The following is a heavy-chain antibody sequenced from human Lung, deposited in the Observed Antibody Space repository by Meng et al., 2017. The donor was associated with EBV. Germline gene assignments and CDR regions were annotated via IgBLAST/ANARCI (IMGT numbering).Heavy chain of an antibody. CDR2: IYYSGST. D-gene: IGHD2-15*01. CDR3: AREWCSGGSCYPDY. V-gene: IGHV4-31*01. Sequence: QVPLQEAGPGLVKPSQTLALTCTVSGGSISSGGYYWSWIRQHPGKGLEWIGYIYYSGSTYYNPSLKSLVTISVDTSKNQFSLKLSSVTAADTAVYYCAREWCSGGSCYPDYWGQGTLVTVSS. J-gene: IGHJ4*02. CDR1: GGSISSGGYY.